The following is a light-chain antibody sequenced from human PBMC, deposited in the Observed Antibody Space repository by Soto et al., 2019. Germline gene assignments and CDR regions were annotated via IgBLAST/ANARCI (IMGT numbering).Light chain of an antibody. CDR1: QTLSSNH. J-gene: IGKJ2*01. CDR2: GAS. V-gene: IGKV3-20*01. CDR3: QQYGTSPRT. Sequence: EIVLTQSPGTLSLSPGERATLSCRASQTLSSNHLAWFQQKPGQAPRLLIYGASRRATGIPDRFSGGGSGTDFTLTISRLEPEDFTVYYCQQYGTSPRTFGPGTKLEIK.